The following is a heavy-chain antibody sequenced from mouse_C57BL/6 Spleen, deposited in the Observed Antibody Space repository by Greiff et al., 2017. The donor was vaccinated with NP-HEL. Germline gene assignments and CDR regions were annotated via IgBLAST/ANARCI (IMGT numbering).Heavy chain of an antibody. D-gene: IGHD2-14*01. CDR3: AMGRYGLDY. J-gene: IGHJ4*01. CDR2: IYPANGDT. CDR1: GYTFTDYY. Sequence: VQLQQSGAELVRPGASVKLSCKASGYTFTDYYMNWVKQRPGQGLEWIARIYPANGDTYYNEKFKGKATLTADKSSSTAYMQLSSLTSEDSAVYCCAMGRYGLDYWGQGTSVTVSS. V-gene: IGHV1-76*01.